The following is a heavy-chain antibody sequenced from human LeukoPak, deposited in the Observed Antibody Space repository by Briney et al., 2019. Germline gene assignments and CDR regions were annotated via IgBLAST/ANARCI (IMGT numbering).Heavy chain of an antibody. J-gene: IGHJ4*02. CDR2: ISYDGSNK. D-gene: IGHD5-24*01. Sequence: GGSLRLSCAASGFTFSSYAMHWVRQAPGKGLEWVAVISYDGSNKYYADSVKGRFTISRDNSKNTLYLQMNSLRAEDTAVYYCARVPVEMATTYYFDYWGQGTLVTVSS. CDR1: GFTFSSYA. CDR3: ARVPVEMATTYYFDY. V-gene: IGHV3-30*04.